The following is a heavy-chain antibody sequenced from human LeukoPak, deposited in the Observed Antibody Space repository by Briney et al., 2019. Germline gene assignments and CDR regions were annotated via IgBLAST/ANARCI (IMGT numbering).Heavy chain of an antibody. CDR1: GGSFSGYY. Sequence: SETLSLTCAVYGGSFSGYYWSWIRHPPGKGLEWIGEINHSGSTNYNPSLKSRVTISVDTSKNQFSLKLSSVTAADTAVYYCARLRTVYDYVWGSYRPLLYYFDYWGQGTLVTVSP. J-gene: IGHJ4*02. D-gene: IGHD3-16*02. CDR3: ARLRTVYDYVWGSYRPLLYYFDY. CDR2: INHSGST. V-gene: IGHV4-34*01.